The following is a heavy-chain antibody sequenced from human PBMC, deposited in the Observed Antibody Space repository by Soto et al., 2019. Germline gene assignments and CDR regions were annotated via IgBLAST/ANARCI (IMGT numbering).Heavy chain of an antibody. CDR2: MNLNSGYT. V-gene: IGHV1-8*01. CDR3: ARANGDFDY. D-gene: IGHD4-17*01. Sequence: QVQLVQSGAEVKKPGASVKVSCKAYGYTFTSYDINWVRQATGQGLEWMGWMNLNSGYTGYAQKFQGRVTMTRDNSIRTAFMELSSLRSEDTAVYYCARANGDFDYWGQGTLVTVSS. J-gene: IGHJ4*02. CDR1: GYTFTSYD.